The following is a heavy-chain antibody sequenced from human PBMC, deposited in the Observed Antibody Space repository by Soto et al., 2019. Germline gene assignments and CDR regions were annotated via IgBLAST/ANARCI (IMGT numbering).Heavy chain of an antibody. CDR3: ARTITMVRGVPYYYGMDV. Sequence: PSETLSLTCAVSGGSISSGGYSWSWIRQPPGKGLEWIGYIYHSGSTYYNPSLKSRVTISVDRSKNQFSLKLSSVTAADTAVYYCARTITMVRGVPYYYGMDVWGQGTTVTVSS. J-gene: IGHJ6*02. V-gene: IGHV4-30-2*01. CDR2: IYHSGST. D-gene: IGHD3-10*01. CDR1: GGSISSGGYS.